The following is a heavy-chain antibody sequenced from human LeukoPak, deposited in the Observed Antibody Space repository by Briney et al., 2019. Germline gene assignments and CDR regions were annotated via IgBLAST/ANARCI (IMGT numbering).Heavy chain of an antibody. CDR3: ARRTGTTDFDY. J-gene: IGHJ4*02. D-gene: IGHD1-7*01. CDR2: ISSSSSTI. V-gene: IGHV3-48*04. Sequence: GGSLRLSCAASGFTFSSYSMNWVRQAPGKGLEWVSYISSSSSTIYYADSVKGRFTISRDNAKNPLYLQMNSLRAEDTAVYYCARRTGTTDFDYWGQGTLVTVSS. CDR1: GFTFSSYS.